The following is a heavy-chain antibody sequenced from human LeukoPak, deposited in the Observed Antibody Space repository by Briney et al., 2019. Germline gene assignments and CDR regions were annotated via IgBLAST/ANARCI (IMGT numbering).Heavy chain of an antibody. CDR2: IYYSGNT. CDR1: GGSISSSSYY. V-gene: IGHV4-39*01. D-gene: IGHD6-6*01. J-gene: IGHJ5*01. CDR3: ARHVWGGWSITAREWFDS. Sequence: SETLSLTCTVSGGSISSSSYYWAWIRQPPGKGLEWIGSIYYSGNTYYNPSLKSRVTISVDTSKNQFSLKLNSVTAADTAIYYCARHVWGGWSITAREWFDSWGQGTLVTVSS.